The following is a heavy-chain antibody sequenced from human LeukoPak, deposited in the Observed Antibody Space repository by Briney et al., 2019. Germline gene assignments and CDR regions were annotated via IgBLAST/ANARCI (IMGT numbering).Heavy chain of an antibody. D-gene: IGHD6-13*01. Sequence: GESLNISCKGSGNSFTNYWIGWVRQMPGKGLEWMGIIYPGDSAGDSDTRYSPSFQGQVTISADKSISTAYLQWSSLKASDTAMYYCAGHLSSSHGDAFDIWGQGTMVTVSS. V-gene: IGHV5-51*01. J-gene: IGHJ3*02. CDR1: GNSFTNYW. CDR2: IYPGDSAGDSDT. CDR3: AGHLSSSHGDAFDI.